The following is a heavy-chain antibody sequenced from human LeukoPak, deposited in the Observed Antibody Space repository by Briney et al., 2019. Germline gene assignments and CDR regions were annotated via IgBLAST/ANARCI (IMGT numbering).Heavy chain of an antibody. CDR2: TRNKANSYTT. D-gene: IGHD6-19*01. CDR3: ARPIAVAGTEYFDL. V-gene: IGHV3-72*01. J-gene: IGHJ2*01. CDR1: GFTFSDHY. Sequence: GGSLGLSCAASGFTFSDHYMDWVRQAPGKGLEWVGRTRNKANSYTTEYAASVKGRFTISRGDSKNSLYLQMNSLKTEDTAVYYCARPIAVAGTEYFDLWGRGTLVTVSS.